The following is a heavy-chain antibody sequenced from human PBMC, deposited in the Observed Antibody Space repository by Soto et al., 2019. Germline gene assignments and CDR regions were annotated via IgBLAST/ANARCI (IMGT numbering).Heavy chain of an antibody. J-gene: IGHJ6*02. CDR2: ISAYNGNT. CDR1: GYTFTSYG. D-gene: IGHD4-4*01. V-gene: IGHV1-18*01. CDR3: ARGPPNDYSNYWGSSYGMDV. Sequence: ASVKVSCKASGYTFTSYGISWVRQAPGQGLEWMGWISAYNGNTNYAQKFQGRVTMTTDTSTSTAYMELRSLRSDDTAVYYCARGPPNDYSNYWGSSYGMDVWGQGTTVTVA.